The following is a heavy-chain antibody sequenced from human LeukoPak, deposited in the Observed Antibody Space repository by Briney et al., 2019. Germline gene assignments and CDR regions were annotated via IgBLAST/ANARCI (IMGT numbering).Heavy chain of an antibody. Sequence: GALRLSCAASGFTFSSYSMNWVRQAPGKGLEWVSYISSSSSTIYYADSVKGRFTISRDNAKNSLYLQMNSLRAEDTAVYYCARAVVVPAASWTGSYYTDVWGEGTTVTVSS. CDR1: GFTFSSYS. D-gene: IGHD2-2*01. J-gene: IGHJ6*03. CDR3: ARAVVVPAASWTGSYYTDV. V-gene: IGHV3-48*01. CDR2: ISSSSSTI.